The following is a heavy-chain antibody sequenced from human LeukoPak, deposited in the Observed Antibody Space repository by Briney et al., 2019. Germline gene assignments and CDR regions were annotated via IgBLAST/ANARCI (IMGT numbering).Heavy chain of an antibody. J-gene: IGHJ3*02. Sequence: GGSLRLSCAASGFTFTSYAMSWVRQAPGKGLEWVSGITNSGNTHYADSVKGRFTISRDNSKNTLYLQMNSLRAEDAAVYYCAKTDRTGALGRFRMRSDAFDIWGQGTRVTVSS. CDR2: ITNSGNT. V-gene: IGHV3-23*05. CDR3: AKTDRTGALGRFRMRSDAFDI. D-gene: IGHD3-3*01. CDR1: GFTFTSYA.